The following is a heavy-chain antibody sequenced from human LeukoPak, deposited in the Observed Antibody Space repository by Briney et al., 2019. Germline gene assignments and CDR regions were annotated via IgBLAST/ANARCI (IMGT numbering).Heavy chain of an antibody. CDR1: GFTFSSSA. Sequence: GGSLRLSCAASGFTFSSSAMSWVRQAPGKGPEWVSSISSSDNSTYYADSVKGRFTISRDNSKNTLYLQMNSLRAEYTAVYYCAKDPMTTVTTVDSDWGQGTLVTVSS. CDR3: AKDPMTTVTTVDSD. D-gene: IGHD4-17*01. V-gene: IGHV3-23*01. CDR2: ISSSDNST. J-gene: IGHJ4*02.